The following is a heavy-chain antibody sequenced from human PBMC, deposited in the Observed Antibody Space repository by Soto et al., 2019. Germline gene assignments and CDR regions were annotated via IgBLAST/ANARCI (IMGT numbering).Heavy chain of an antibody. J-gene: IGHJ6*03. CDR1: GYTFTSYA. D-gene: IGHD6-13*01. Sequence: ASVKVSCKASGYTFTSYAMHWVRQAPGQRLEWMGWINAGNGNTKYSQKFQGRVTITRDTSASTAYMELSSLRSEDTAVYYCARAGQQRVHRYYYYYYMDVWGKGTTVTVSS. CDR2: INAGNGNT. V-gene: IGHV1-3*01. CDR3: ARAGQQRVHRYYYYYYMDV.